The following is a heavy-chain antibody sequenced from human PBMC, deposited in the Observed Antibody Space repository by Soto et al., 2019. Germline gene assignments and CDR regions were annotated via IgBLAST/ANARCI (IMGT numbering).Heavy chain of an antibody. CDR2: IFYSGTT. Sequence: SETQCLTSTVADGYIRSYDWSWIRQPTGKGLEWIGYIFYSGTTNYNPSLKSRVTISVDTSKNQFSLKLSSVTAADTAVYYCARHRLKVANFDFWGQGTQVTVSS. CDR3: ARHRLKVANFDF. CDR1: DGYIRSYD. D-gene: IGHD2-15*01. V-gene: IGHV4-59*08. J-gene: IGHJ4*02.